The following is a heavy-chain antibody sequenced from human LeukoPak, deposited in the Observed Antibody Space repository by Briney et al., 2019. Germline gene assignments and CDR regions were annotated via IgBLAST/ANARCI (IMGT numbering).Heavy chain of an antibody. D-gene: IGHD3-3*01. Sequence: PGGSLRLSCAASGFTFSSYGMHWVRQAPGKGLEWVAFIRYDGTNKYYADSVKGRFTISRDNSKNTLYLEMNSLRVEDTAVFYCAIDFWSGHDYWGQGTLVTVSS. V-gene: IGHV3-30*02. CDR1: GFTFSSYG. J-gene: IGHJ4*02. CDR2: IRYDGTNK. CDR3: AIDFWSGHDY.